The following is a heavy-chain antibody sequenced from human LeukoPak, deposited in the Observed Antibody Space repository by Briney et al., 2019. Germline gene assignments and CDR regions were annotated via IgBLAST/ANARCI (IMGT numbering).Heavy chain of an antibody. CDR2: FSISGGSP. CDR1: GFTFSSYA. D-gene: IGHD2-2*01. Sequence: GRSLRLSCAASGFTFSSYAMSWVRQAPGKGLEWVSGFSISGGSPYYADSVKGRFTISRDNSKNTLYLQMNSLRAEDTAVYYCAKSPLPATRYFDFWGQGTLVTVSS. CDR3: AKSPLPATRYFDF. V-gene: IGHV3-23*01. J-gene: IGHJ4*02.